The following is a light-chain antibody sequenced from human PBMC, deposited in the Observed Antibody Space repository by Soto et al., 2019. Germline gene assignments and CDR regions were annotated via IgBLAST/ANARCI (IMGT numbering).Light chain of an antibody. Sequence: QSALTQPASVSGSPGQSITISCTGTSSDVGSYNLVSWYQQHPDKAPKLIIYEGIKRPSGVSNRFSGSKSGNTASLTISGLQAEDEADYHCSSYAGSSTYVFGTGTTVTVL. CDR2: EGI. CDR1: SSDVGSYNL. V-gene: IGLV2-23*01. CDR3: SSYAGSSTYV. J-gene: IGLJ1*01.